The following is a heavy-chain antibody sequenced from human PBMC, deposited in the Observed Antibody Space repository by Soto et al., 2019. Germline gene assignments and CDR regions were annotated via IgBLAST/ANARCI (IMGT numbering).Heavy chain of an antibody. D-gene: IGHD2-21*02. V-gene: IGHV4-59*01. J-gene: IGHJ6*03. CDR1: GGSISSYY. Sequence: SETLSLTCTVSGGSISSYYWSWIRQPPGKGLEWIGYIYYSGSTNCNPSLKSRVTISVDTSKNQFSLKLSSVTAADTAVYYCARSPLVTRHNYYYMDVWGKGTTVTVSS. CDR3: ARSPLVTRHNYYYMDV. CDR2: IYYSGST.